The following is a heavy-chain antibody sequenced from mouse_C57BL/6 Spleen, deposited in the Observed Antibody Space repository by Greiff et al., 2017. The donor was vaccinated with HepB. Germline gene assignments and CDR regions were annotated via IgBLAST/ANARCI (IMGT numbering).Heavy chain of an antibody. Sequence: QVQLQQSGAELARPGASVKMSCKASGYTFTSYTMHWVKQRPGQGLEWIGYINPSSGYTKYNQKFKDKATLTADKSSSTAYMQLSSLTSEDSAVYYCARDRYDYRLAYWGQGTLVTVSA. D-gene: IGHD2-4*01. CDR1: GYTFTSYT. CDR2: INPSSGYT. CDR3: ARDRYDYRLAY. V-gene: IGHV1-4*01. J-gene: IGHJ3*01.